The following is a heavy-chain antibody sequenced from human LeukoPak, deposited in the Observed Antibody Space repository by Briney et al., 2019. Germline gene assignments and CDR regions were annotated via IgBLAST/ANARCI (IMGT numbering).Heavy chain of an antibody. Sequence: GGSLRLSCAVSGFTFSSYEMNWVRQTPGKGLEWVSYISNSGSTIYYADSVKGRFTISRDNAKNSLYLQMNSLRAEDTAVYYCARDLAATGRDSWGQGTLVTVSS. CDR3: ARDLAATGRDS. J-gene: IGHJ4*02. D-gene: IGHD6-13*01. V-gene: IGHV3-48*03. CDR2: ISNSGSTI. CDR1: GFTFSSYE.